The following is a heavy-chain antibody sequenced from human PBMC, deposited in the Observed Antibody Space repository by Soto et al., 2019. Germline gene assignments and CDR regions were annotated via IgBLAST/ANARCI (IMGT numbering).Heavy chain of an antibody. J-gene: IGHJ6*02. Sequence: SETLSLTCTVSGCSVSSGSYYWSWIRQPPGKGLEWIGYIYYSGSTNYNPSLKSRVTISVDTSKNQFSLKLSSVTAADTAVYYCAREFTSSGYYYYYGMDVWGQGTTVTVSS. CDR3: AREFTSSGYYYYYGMDV. V-gene: IGHV4-61*01. CDR2: IYYSGST. CDR1: GCSVSSGSYY. D-gene: IGHD3-22*01.